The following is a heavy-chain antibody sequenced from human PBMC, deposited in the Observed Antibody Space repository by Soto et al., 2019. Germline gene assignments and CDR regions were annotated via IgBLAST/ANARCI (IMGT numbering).Heavy chain of an antibody. CDR2: ISSNGGST. CDR3: ARSPYYYDSSGYMQYYFDY. V-gene: IGHV3-64*01. D-gene: IGHD3-22*01. J-gene: IGHJ4*02. Sequence: PGGSLRLSCAASGFTFSSYAMHWVRQAPGKGLEYVSAISSNGGSTYYANSVKGRFTISRDNSKNTLYLQMGNLRAEDIAVYYCARSPYYYDSSGYMQYYFDYWGQGT. CDR1: GFTFSSYA.